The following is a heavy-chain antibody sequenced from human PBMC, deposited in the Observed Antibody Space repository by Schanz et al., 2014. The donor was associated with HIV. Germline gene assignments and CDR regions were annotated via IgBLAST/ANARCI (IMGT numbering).Heavy chain of an antibody. D-gene: IGHD1-26*01. V-gene: IGHV3-33*05. J-gene: IGHJ5*02. CDR2: ISYDGSNK. CDR3: ARDGESGSYYPGWFDP. CDR1: GFVFSSFG. Sequence: VQLVESGGGAGQPGRSLRLSCAASGFVFSSFGLHWVRQAPGNGLEWVAFISYDGSNKYYADSVKGRFTISRDNAKNSLYLQMYRLRAEDTAVYYCARDGESGSYYPGWFDPWGQGTLVTVSS.